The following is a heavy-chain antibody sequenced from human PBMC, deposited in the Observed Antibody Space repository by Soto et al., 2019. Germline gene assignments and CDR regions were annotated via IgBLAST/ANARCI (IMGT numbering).Heavy chain of an antibody. V-gene: IGHV1-18*01. J-gene: IGHJ6*02. Sequence: ASVNVSFKDSGYTFTSYCISWVRPAPGQGLELMGWISAYNGNTNYAQKLQGRVTMTTDTSTSTAYMELRSLRSDDTAVYYCATDRGWTNDYYYGMDVWGQGTTVTVSS. D-gene: IGHD3-10*01. CDR2: ISAYNGNT. CDR3: ATDRGWTNDYYYGMDV. CDR1: GYTFTSYC.